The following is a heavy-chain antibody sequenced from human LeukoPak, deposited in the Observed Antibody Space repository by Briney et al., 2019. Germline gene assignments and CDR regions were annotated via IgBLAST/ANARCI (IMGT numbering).Heavy chain of an antibody. CDR3: ARDPRSYCSGGSCYSGWNLYYYYYMDV. CDR2: ISYDGSNK. CDR1: GFTFSSYS. Sequence: GGSLRLSCAASGFTFSSYSMNWVRQAPGKGLEWVAVISYDGSNKYYADSVKGRFTISRDNSKNTLYLQMNSLRAEDTAVYYCARDPRSYCSGGSCYSGWNLYYYYYMDVWGKGTTVTVSS. J-gene: IGHJ6*03. V-gene: IGHV3-30*03. D-gene: IGHD2-15*01.